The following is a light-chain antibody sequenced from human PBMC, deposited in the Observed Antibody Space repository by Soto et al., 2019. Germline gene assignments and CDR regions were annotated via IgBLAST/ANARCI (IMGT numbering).Light chain of an antibody. CDR1: SSDVGGYNY. CDR3: SSYTSGSTYV. J-gene: IGLJ1*01. CDR2: EVS. Sequence: QSALTQPASVSGSPGQSITISCTGTSSDVGGYNYVSWYQQHPGKAPKLIIYEVSNRPSEISNRFSGSKSGNTASLTISGLQDEDEADYYCSSYTSGSTYVFGTGTKLTVL. V-gene: IGLV2-14*01.